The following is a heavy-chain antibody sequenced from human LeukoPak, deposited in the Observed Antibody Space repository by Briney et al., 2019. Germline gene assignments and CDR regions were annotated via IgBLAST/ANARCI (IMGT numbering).Heavy chain of an antibody. CDR1: GYTFNGYY. Sequence: ASVKVSCKASGYTFNGYYMHWVRQAPGQGLEWMGWINPNSGGTNYAQKFQGWVTMTRDTSISTAYMELSRLRSDDTAVYYCARVKQWLVYDYWGQGTLVTVSS. J-gene: IGHJ4*02. V-gene: IGHV1-2*04. D-gene: IGHD6-19*01. CDR3: ARVKQWLVYDY. CDR2: INPNSGGT.